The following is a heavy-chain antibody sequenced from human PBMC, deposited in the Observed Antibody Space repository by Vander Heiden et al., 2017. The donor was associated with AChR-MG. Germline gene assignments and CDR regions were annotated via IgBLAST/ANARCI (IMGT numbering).Heavy chain of an antibody. CDR3: ASPRTPAFYPGMYGMDV. D-gene: IGHD1-1*01. CDR2: IIPIFGTA. J-gene: IGHJ6*02. Sequence: QVQLVQSGAEVKKPGSSVKVSCKASGGTFSSYAISWVRQAPGQGLEWMGGIIPIFGTANYAQKFQGRVTITADESTSTAYMELSSLRSEDTAVYYCASPRTPAFYPGMYGMDVWGQGTTVTVSS. V-gene: IGHV1-69*01. CDR1: GGTFSSYA.